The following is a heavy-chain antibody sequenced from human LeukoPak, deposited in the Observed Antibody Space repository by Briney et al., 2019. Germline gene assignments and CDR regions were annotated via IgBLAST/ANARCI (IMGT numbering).Heavy chain of an antibody. CDR1: GGSFSGCY. Sequence: SETLSLTCAVYGGSFSGCYWSGIRQPPGKGREWMGEINHSGSTNYNPSLKSRVTISVDTSKNQFSLKLSSVTAADTAVYYCARYCSGGSGYPPRGMDVWGQGTTVTVSS. V-gene: IGHV4-34*01. D-gene: IGHD2-15*01. CDR3: ARYCSGGSGYPPRGMDV. J-gene: IGHJ6*01. CDR2: INHSGST.